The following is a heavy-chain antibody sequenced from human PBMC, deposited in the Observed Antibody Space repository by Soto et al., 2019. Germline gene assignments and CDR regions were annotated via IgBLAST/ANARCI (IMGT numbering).Heavy chain of an antibody. CDR1: GYTFTTYY. J-gene: IGHJ5*02. V-gene: IGHV1-3*01. Sequence: ASVKVSCKASGYTFTTYYMHWVRQAPGQGLEWMGWINPDNGNTKSSQKFQDRVIITRDTSASTAYMDLSSLRSEDTAVYYCARGIATGQLDPWGQGTLVTVPS. CDR2: INPDNGNT. D-gene: IGHD2-15*01. CDR3: ARGIATGQLDP.